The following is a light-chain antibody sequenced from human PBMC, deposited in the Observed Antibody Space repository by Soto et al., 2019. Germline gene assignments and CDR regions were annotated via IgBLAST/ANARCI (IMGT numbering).Light chain of an antibody. Sequence: EIVMTQSPATLSVSPGERATLSCRASQSVSSNLAWYQQKPGQAPRLLIYGASTRATGIPARFGGSGSGTEFILTISSLQSEDFAVYYCQQYNNWPFPSWTFGQGTKVEIK. CDR1: QSVSSN. V-gene: IGKV3-15*01. CDR2: GAS. CDR3: QQYNNWPFPSWT. J-gene: IGKJ1*01.